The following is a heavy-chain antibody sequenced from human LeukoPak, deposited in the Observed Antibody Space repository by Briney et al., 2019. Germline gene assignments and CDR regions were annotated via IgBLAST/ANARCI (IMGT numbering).Heavy chain of an antibody. Sequence: SETLSLTCTVSGYSISSGYYWGWIRQPPEKGLEWIGSIYHSGSTYYNPSLKSRVTISVDTSKNQFSLKLSSVTAADTAVYYCASSALYYYYMDVWGKGTTVTISS. CDR1: GYSISSGYY. CDR3: ASSALYYYYMDV. J-gene: IGHJ6*03. V-gene: IGHV4-38-2*02. CDR2: IYHSGST.